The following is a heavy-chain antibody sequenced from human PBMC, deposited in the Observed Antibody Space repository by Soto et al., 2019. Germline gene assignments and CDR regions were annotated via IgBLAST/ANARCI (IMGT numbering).Heavy chain of an antibody. CDR3: ASPYGSGSYSLDY. V-gene: IGHV1-2*04. J-gene: IGHJ4*02. Sequence: AASVKVSCKASGYTFTGYYMHWVRQAPGQGLEWMGWINPNSGGTNYAQKFQGWVTMTRDTSISTAYMELSRLRSDDTAVYYCASPYGSGSYSLDYWGQGTLVTVSS. D-gene: IGHD3-10*01. CDR1: GYTFTGYY. CDR2: INPNSGGT.